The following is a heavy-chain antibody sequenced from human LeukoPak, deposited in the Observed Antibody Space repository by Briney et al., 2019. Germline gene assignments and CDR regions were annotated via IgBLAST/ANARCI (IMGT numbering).Heavy chain of an antibody. CDR3: ARGQGGGLFEY. V-gene: IGHV4-4*07. CDR2: VYTSGST. Sequence: SETLSLTCTVSGGSMSRYYWNWIRQPAGKGLEWIGRVYTSGSTNYNPSLKSRFTISIDTSKNQFSLNLSSVTAADTAVYYCARGQGGGLFEYWGQGTLVTVSS. J-gene: IGHJ4*02. CDR1: GGSMSRYY. D-gene: IGHD3/OR15-3a*01.